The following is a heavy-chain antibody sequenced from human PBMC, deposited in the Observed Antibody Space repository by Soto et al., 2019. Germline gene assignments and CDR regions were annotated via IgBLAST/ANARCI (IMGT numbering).Heavy chain of an antibody. CDR2: INPSGGST. CDR3: ARSRGAAAGINWFDP. V-gene: IGHV1-46*03. Sequence: GGSVKVSCKASGYTFTSYYRHWVRQAPGQGLEWMGIINPSGGSTSYAQKFQGRVTMTRDTSTSTVYMELSSLRSEDTAVYYCARSRGAAAGINWFDPWGQGTLVTVSS. CDR1: GYTFTSYY. J-gene: IGHJ5*02. D-gene: IGHD6-13*01.